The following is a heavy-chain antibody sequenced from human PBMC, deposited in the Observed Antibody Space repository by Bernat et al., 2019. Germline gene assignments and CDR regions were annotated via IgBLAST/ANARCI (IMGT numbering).Heavy chain of an antibody. V-gene: IGHV3-30-3*01. J-gene: IGHJ4*02. D-gene: IGHD6-13*01. CDR1: GFTFSSYA. CDR2: ISYDGSNK. CDR3: ARDFLGLWAAAADY. Sequence: QVQLVESGGGVVQPGRSLRLSCAASGFTFSSYAMHWVRQAPGKGLEWVAVISYDGSNKYYADSVKGRLTISRDNSKNTLYLQMNSLRAEDTAVYYCARDFLGLWAAAADYWGQGTLVTVSS.